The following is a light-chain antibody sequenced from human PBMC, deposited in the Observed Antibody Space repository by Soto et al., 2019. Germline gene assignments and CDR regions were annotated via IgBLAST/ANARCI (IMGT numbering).Light chain of an antibody. CDR2: EVS. Sequence: QSVLTQPASVSGSPGQSITISCTGTSRDVGGYNYVSWHQQHPGKAPKVIITEVSNRPSGVSNRFSGSKSGNTASLTISGLQAEDEADYYCSSYVNYNTFVIFGGGTKLTVL. J-gene: IGLJ2*01. CDR3: SSYVNYNTFVI. CDR1: SRDVGGYNY. V-gene: IGLV2-14*01.